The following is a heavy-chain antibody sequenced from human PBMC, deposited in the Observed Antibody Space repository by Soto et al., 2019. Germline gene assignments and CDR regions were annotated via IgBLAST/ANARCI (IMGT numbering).Heavy chain of an antibody. Sequence: SVKVSCKASGGTFSSYTISWVRQAPGQGLEWMGRIIPILGIANYAQKFQGRVTITADKSTSTAYMELSSLRSEDTAVYYCAGPYHYDSSGYSSDAFDIWGQGTMVTVSS. D-gene: IGHD3-22*01. CDR1: GGTFSSYT. CDR3: AGPYHYDSSGYSSDAFDI. V-gene: IGHV1-69*02. J-gene: IGHJ3*02. CDR2: IIPILGIA.